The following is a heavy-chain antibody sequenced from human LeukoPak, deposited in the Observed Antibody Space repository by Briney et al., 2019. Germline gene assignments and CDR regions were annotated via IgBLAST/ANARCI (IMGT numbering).Heavy chain of an antibody. Sequence: PGGSQRLSCAASGFTLSSYWMSWVRQAPGKGLEWVANINRDGSEKYYVDSVRGRFTISRDNAKNSRYLQMNSLRPEDTSVYYCARLLVGGTNWFDPWGQGTLVTVSS. V-gene: IGHV3-7*02. CDR3: ARLLVGGTNWFDP. CDR2: INRDGSEK. J-gene: IGHJ5*02. D-gene: IGHD1-26*01. CDR1: GFTLSSYW.